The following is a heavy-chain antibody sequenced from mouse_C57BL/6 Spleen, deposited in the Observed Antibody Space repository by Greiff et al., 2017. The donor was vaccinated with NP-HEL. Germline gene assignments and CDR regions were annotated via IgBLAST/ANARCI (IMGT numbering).Heavy chain of an antibody. V-gene: IGHV5-17*01. J-gene: IGHJ4*01. CDR3: ARRTVEGAMDY. D-gene: IGHD1-1*01. Sequence: VQLKESGGGLVKPGGSLKLSCAASGFTFSDYGMHWVRQAPETGLEWVAYISSGSSTIYYADTVKGRFTISRDNAKNTLFLQMTSLRSEDTAMYYCARRTVEGAMDYWGQGTSVTVSS. CDR2: ISSGSSTI. CDR1: GFTFSDYG.